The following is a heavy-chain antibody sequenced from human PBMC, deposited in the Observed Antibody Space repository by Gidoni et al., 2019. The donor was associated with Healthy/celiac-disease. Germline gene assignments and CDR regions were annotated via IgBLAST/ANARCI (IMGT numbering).Heavy chain of an antibody. CDR1: GFTFSSYS. V-gene: IGHV3-21*01. CDR2: ISSSSSYI. CDR3: ARVSGDGSFDY. Sequence: EVQLVESGGGLVKPGGSLRLSCAASGFTFSSYSMNWVRQATGTGLEWVSSISSSSSYIYYADSVKGRFTISRDNAKNSLYLQMNSLRAEDTAVYYCARVSGDGSFDYWGQGTLVTVSS. J-gene: IGHJ4*02. D-gene: IGHD1-26*01.